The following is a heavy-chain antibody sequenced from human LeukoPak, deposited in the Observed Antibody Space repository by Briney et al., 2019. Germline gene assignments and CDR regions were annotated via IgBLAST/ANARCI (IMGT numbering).Heavy chain of an antibody. CDR2: ISGSGGST. D-gene: IGHD1-26*01. CDR3: AKDPPRELLHYMDV. CDR1: GFTFSSYG. Sequence: GGSLRLSCAASGFTFSSYGMSWVRQAPGKGLEWVSAISGSGGSTYYADSVKGRFTISRDNSKNTLYLQMNSLRAEDTAVYYCAKDPPRELLHYMDVWGKGTTVTISS. J-gene: IGHJ6*03. V-gene: IGHV3-23*01.